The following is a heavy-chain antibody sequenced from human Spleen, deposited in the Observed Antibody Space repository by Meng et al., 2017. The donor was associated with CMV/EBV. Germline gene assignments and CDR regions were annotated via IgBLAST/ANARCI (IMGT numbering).Heavy chain of an antibody. Sequence: GESLKISCAASGFTVRPNYMNWVRQAPGKGLVWVSVIYSGGSRYYADSVKGRFTISRDDSKNTLFLQIDSLTTEDSAVYYCARDTLRGPISAFEMWGQGTMVTVSS. CDR1: GFTVRPNY. CDR3: ARDTLRGPISAFEM. D-gene: IGHD3-10*01. J-gene: IGHJ3*02. V-gene: IGHV3-66*02. CDR2: IYSGGSR.